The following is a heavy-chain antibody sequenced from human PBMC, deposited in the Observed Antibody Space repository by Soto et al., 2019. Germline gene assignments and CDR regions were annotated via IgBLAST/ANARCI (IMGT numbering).Heavy chain of an antibody. J-gene: IGHJ4*02. D-gene: IGHD1-1*01. CDR2: IYHSGAT. CDR1: GDSISSSNW. V-gene: IGHV4-4*02. Sequence: QVQLQESGPGLVKPSGTLSLTCAVSGDSISSSNWWSWVRQAPGKGLEWIGEIYHSGATTYNPSLKSPATISVDPSNNHFSLKLTSVTAADTAVYFCARDLGTGTAYWGQGTLVTVAS. CDR3: ARDLGTGTAY.